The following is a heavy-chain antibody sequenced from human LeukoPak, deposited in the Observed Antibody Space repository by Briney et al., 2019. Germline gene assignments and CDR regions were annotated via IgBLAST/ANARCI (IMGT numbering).Heavy chain of an antibody. Sequence: GGSLRLSCAASGFTFRNYAMYWVRQAPGRGLEYVSAISSNGGSTSYANSVKGRFTVSRDNSKNTLYLQMGSLRPEDMAVYYCAREGKSIDAFDIWGQGTMVTVSP. V-gene: IGHV3-64*01. CDR2: ISSNGGST. J-gene: IGHJ3*02. CDR1: GFTFRNYA. CDR3: AREGKSIDAFDI.